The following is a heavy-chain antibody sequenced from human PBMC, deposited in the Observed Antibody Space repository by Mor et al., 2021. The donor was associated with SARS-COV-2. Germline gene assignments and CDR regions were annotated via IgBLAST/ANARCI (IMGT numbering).Heavy chain of an antibody. D-gene: IGHD4-17*01. CDR2: IYTSGST. CDR1: GGSISSGSYY. CDR3: ARDITVTTFNW. Sequence: SGGSISSGSYYWSWIRQPAGKGLEWIGRIYTSGSTNYNPSLKSRVTISVDTSKNQFSLKLSSVTAADTAVYYCARDITVTTFNW. J-gene: IGHJ5*01. V-gene: IGHV4-61*02.